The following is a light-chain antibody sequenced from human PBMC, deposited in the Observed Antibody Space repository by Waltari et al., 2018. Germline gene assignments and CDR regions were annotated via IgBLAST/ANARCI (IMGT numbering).Light chain of an antibody. CDR3: QHRANWPLT. J-gene: IGKJ4*01. V-gene: IGKV3-11*01. CDR1: QSVSIY. CDR2: DIS. Sequence: EIVLTQSPATLSLSPGERATLSCRASQSVSIYLAWYQQKPGQAPRLLIYDISTRAAGIPARFSGSGSGTDFTLTISGLEPEDFAVYYCQHRANWPLTFGGGTRVQIK.